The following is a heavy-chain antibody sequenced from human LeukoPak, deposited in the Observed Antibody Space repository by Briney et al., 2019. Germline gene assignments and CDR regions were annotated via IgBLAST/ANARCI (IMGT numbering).Heavy chain of an antibody. V-gene: IGHV3-30*02. J-gene: IGHJ4*02. CDR2: MRYDGSDE. CDR3: AKDGSSPFGY. CDR1: GSTFVSYD. Sequence: GGSLNPSCVVSGSTFVSYDMHWARQPPGKGREWVAFMRYDGSDEYYGDSVKGRFTIFRDNSKNTLYLQMNSLRVEDTAVYYCAKDGSSPFGYWGQGTLVTVSS. D-gene: IGHD6-6*01.